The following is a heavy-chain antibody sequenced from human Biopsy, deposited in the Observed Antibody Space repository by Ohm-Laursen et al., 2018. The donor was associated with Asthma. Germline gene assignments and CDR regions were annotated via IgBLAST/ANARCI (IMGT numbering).Heavy chain of an antibody. J-gene: IGHJ6*02. V-gene: IGHV1-69*13. D-gene: IGHD6-19*01. CDR2: IMTVFGKT. CDR1: GGTFSNFA. CDR3: ARCQVGYSSGWSLLLKKIYYSGMDV. Sequence: AASVKVSCKAPGGTFSNFAISWVRQAPGQELEWLGGIMTVFGKTNYAQKFQGRVTITADESTSTAYMEVTSLRSEDTAIYYCARCQVGYSSGWSLLLKKIYYSGMDVWGQETAVTVSS.